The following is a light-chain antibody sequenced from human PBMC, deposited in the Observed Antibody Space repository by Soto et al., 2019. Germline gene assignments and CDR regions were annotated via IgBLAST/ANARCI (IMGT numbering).Light chain of an antibody. CDR2: DAS. V-gene: IGKV1-5*01. CDR1: ESISSW. CDR3: QDYSPYSWT. J-gene: IGKJ1*01. Sequence: DIQMTQSPSTLSASVGDTVTITCRASESISSWLAWYQEKPGKAPNLLIYDASSLESGVPSRFSGSGSGTEFTLTIRSLQPDDFATYYCQDYSPYSWTFGQGTKVDIK.